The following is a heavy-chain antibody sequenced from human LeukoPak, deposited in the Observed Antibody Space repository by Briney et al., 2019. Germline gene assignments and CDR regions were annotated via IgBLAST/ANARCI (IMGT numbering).Heavy chain of an antibody. CDR3: ARVTGYMIEDYFDY. V-gene: IGHV4-59*01. Sequence: SETLSLTCTVSGGSISSYYWSWIRQPPGRGLEWIGYIYYSGSTNYNPSLKSRVTISVDTSKNQFSLRLSSVTAADTAVYYCARVTGYMIEDYFDYWGQGTLVTVSS. CDR2: IYYSGST. J-gene: IGHJ4*02. D-gene: IGHD3-22*01. CDR1: GGSISSYY.